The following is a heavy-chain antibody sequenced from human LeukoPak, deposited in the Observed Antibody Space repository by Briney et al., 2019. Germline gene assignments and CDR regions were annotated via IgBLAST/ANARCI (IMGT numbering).Heavy chain of an antibody. Sequence: GGSLRLSCAASGFTVSSNYMTWVRQAPGKGLEWVSHIYGGANTYYADSVRGRFTLSRDNSKNTVYLQMNSLRAEDTAVYYCARDLLDCSGGTCYTPGLDVWGQGTTVSASS. CDR2: IYGGANT. D-gene: IGHD2-15*01. J-gene: IGHJ6*02. CDR3: ARDLLDCSGGTCYTPGLDV. CDR1: GFTVSSNY. V-gene: IGHV3-66*01.